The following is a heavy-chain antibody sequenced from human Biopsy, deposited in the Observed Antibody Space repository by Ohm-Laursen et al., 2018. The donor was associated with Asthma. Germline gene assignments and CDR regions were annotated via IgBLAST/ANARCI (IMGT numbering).Heavy chain of an antibody. J-gene: IGHJ4*02. CDR1: GYTFSDSW. Sequence: ESLKISCKASGYTFSDSWIGWVRQMSGKGLEWMGIIFAANSETKYSPSFQGQATISVDMSISTAFLQWSSLKASDTAMYYCARFIDGTFFVDYWGQGTLVTVSS. CDR2: IFAANSET. CDR3: ARFIDGTFFVDY. D-gene: IGHD1-7*01. V-gene: IGHV5-51*01.